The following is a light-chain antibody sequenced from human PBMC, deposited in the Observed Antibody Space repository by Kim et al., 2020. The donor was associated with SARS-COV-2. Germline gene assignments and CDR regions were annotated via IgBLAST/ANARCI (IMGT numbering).Light chain of an antibody. J-gene: IGKJ4*01. CDR1: PIIITY. CDR2: GAS. CDR3: QQSYTTPFT. Sequence: AYVGDTVTLACRASPIIITYLHWYQQKPGKAPKLLIYGASSLQSGVPSRFSGSGSGTDFTLTISSLLPEDFATYYCQQSYTTPFTFGGGTKVDIK. V-gene: IGKV1-39*01.